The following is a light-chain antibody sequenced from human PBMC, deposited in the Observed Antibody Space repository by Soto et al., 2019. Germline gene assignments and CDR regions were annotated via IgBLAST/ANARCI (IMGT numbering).Light chain of an antibody. J-gene: IGKJ3*01. CDR2: GTS. CDR1: QSINNF. V-gene: IGKV1-39*01. CDR3: QQSYITPIT. Sequence: DIQMTQSPSSLSASVGDRVTTPPRESQSINNFLHWFQQKPGKVPKLLIFGTSTLLGGVPSRFSGSGSGTDFTLTISSLQPEDFATYYCQQSYITPITFGPGTKVDIK.